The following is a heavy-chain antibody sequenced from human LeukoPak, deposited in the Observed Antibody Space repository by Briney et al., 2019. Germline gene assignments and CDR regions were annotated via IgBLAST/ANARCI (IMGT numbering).Heavy chain of an antibody. J-gene: IGHJ6*03. CDR3: AKDQAAAGTIYFDV. D-gene: IGHD6-13*01. CDR2: IRYDGSDK. CDR1: GFTFSTYG. V-gene: IGHV3-30*02. Sequence: PGGSLRLSCAASGFTFSTYGMHWVRQAPGRGLEWVAFIRYDGSDKYYADSVKGRFTISRDNSKNTLYLQMNSLRVEDTAVFHCAKDQAAAGTIYFDVWGKGTTVTVSS.